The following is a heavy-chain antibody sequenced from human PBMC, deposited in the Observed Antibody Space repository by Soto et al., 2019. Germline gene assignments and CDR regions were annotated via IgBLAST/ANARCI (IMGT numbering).Heavy chain of an antibody. CDR2: IIPILGIA. J-gene: IGHJ4*02. V-gene: IGHV1-69*04. CDR3: ARDPVGSSSWSFDY. Sequence: SVKVSCKASGGTFSSYTISWVRQAPGQGLEWMGRIIPILGIANYAQKFQGRVTITADKSTSTAYKELSNLKSEDTAVFYCARDPVGSSSWSFDYWGQGTLVTVSS. CDR1: GGTFSSYT. D-gene: IGHD6-13*01.